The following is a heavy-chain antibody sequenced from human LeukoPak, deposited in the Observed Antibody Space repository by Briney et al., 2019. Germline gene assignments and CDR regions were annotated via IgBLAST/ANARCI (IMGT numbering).Heavy chain of an antibody. D-gene: IGHD2-2*01. CDR3: ARMAVPAAMYYYYYMDV. Sequence: SETLSLTCTVSGGSISSYYWSWIRQPPGKGLEWIGYIYYSGSTNYNPSLKSRVTKSVDTSKNQFSLKLSSVTAADTAVYYCARMAVPAAMYYYYYMDVWGKGTTVTVSS. J-gene: IGHJ6*03. V-gene: IGHV4-59*01. CDR2: IYYSGST. CDR1: GGSISSYY.